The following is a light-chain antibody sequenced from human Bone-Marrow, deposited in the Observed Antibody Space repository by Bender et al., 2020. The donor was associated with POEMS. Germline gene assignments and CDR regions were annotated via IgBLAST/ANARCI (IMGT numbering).Light chain of an antibody. CDR1: ELGDKY. J-gene: IGLJ3*02. V-gene: IGLV3-1*01. CDR2: QDI. CDR3: QAWDSSTGV. Sequence: SFELTQPPSVSVSPGQTASITCSGDELGDKYVYWYQQKPGQSPVLVIYQDIKRPPGLPDRFSGSNSGNPATLTISGAAAVDEADYYCQAWDSSTGVFGGGTKLTVL.